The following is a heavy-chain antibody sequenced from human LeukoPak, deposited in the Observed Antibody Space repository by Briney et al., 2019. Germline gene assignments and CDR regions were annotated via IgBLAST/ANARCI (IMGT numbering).Heavy chain of an antibody. Sequence: GGSLRLSCAASGFTFNTYYMNWVRQAPGKGLEWLASISSGSTTIHYADSVRGRFTISRDNGQNSLYLHINSLRAEDTAVYYCARGRPYYFDYWGQGTLVTVSS. CDR3: ARGRPYYFDY. J-gene: IGHJ4*02. CDR2: ISSGSTTI. CDR1: GFTFNTYY. V-gene: IGHV3-48*01.